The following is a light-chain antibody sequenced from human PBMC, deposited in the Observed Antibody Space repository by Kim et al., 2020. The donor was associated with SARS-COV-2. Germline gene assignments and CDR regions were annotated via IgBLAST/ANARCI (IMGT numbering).Light chain of an antibody. J-gene: IGLJ2*01. V-gene: IGLV3-1*01. CDR2: QDS. CDR1: KLGDKY. CDR3: QAWDSSTDVV. Sequence: SYELTQPPSVSVSPGQTAIITCSGDKLGDKYACWYQQKPGQSPVLVIYQDSKRPSGIPERFSGSNSGNTATLTISGTQAMDEADYYCQAWDSSTDVVFGG.